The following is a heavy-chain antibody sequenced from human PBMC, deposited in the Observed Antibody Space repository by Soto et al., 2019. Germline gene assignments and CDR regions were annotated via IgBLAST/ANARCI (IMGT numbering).Heavy chain of an antibody. CDR2: IYYSGST. CDR3: ARVGIEVPGHFDY. CDR1: GGSISIYY. D-gene: IGHD3-22*01. J-gene: IGHJ4*02. V-gene: IGHV4-59*01. Sequence: AETLSITCTVSGGSISIYYWSWIRQPPGKGLEWIGYIYYSGSTNYNPSLKSRVTISVDTSKNQFSLKLSSVTAADTAVYYCARVGIEVPGHFDYWGQGTMVTVSS.